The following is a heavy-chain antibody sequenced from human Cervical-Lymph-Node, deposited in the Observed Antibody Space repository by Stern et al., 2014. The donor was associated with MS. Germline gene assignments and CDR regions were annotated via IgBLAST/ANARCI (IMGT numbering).Heavy chain of an antibody. V-gene: IGHV3-30*04. J-gene: IGHJ6*02. Sequence: QVKLVQSGGGVVKPGRSLRLSCAGSGFTFSRHAMHWVRQAPGKGLEWVAVISPDGTKNYYADSVKGRFTISRDNSKNTLYLQMNSLRVEDTALFYCARDFGYTFIRGPENAQYGMDVWGQGTTVTVSS. CDR2: ISPDGTKN. CDR3: ARDFGYTFIRGPENAQYGMDV. D-gene: IGHD5-24*01. CDR1: GFTFSRHA.